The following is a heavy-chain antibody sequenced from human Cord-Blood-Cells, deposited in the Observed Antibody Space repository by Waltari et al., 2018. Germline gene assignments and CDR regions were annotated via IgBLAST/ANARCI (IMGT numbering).Heavy chain of an antibody. CDR3: ARDRLRGTYFDY. V-gene: IGHV1-2*02. Sequence: QVPLVQPGAEVKKPGASVRVSCTASGYTFTGYYMHWLRQAPGRGLEWLGWINPNSGGTNYAQKFQGRVTMTRDTSISTAYMELSRLRSDDTAVYYCARDRLRGTYFDYWGQGTLVTVSS. CDR1: GYTFTGYY. CDR2: INPNSGGT. J-gene: IGHJ4*02. D-gene: IGHD3-16*01.